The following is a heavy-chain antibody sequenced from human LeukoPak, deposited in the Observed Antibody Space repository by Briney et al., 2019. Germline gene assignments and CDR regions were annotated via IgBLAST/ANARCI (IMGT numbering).Heavy chain of an antibody. Sequence: GASVKVSCKASGYTFTSYAMHWVRQAPGQRLEWMGWINAGNGNTKYSQKFQGRVTITRDTSASTAYMELSSLRAEDTAVYYCARDRTAMVSTDYYYGMDVWGQGTTVTVSS. CDR2: INAGNGNT. V-gene: IGHV1-3*01. CDR1: GYTFTSYA. D-gene: IGHD5-18*01. CDR3: ARDRTAMVSTDYYYGMDV. J-gene: IGHJ6*02.